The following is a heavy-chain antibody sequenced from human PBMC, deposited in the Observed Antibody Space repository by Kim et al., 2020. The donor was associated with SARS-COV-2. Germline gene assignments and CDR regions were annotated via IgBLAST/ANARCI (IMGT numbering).Heavy chain of an antibody. V-gene: IGHV4-34*01. CDR3: ASHCSGGSCAKSHYGMDV. Sequence: SETLSLTCAVYGGSFSGYYWSWIRQPPGKGLEWIGEINHSGSTNYNPSLKSRVTISVDTSKNQFSLKLSSVTAADTAVYYCASHCSGGSCAKSHYGMDVWGQGTTVTVSS. J-gene: IGHJ6*02. D-gene: IGHD2-15*01. CDR2: INHSGST. CDR1: GGSFSGYY.